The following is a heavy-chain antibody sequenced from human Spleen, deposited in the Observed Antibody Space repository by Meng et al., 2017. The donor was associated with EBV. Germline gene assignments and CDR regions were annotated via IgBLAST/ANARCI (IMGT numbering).Heavy chain of an antibody. V-gene: IGHV4-34*01. CDR3: ARAGSFLGIIDS. Sequence: QVQLQQWGAGLLKASETLSLTCAVYGGSFNDYYWTWIRQPPGKGLEWIGEINHSGITNYNPSLKSRVTISVDTSKNQFSLKLSSVTAADTAVYYCARAGSFLGIIDSWGQGTLVTVSS. D-gene: IGHD2/OR15-2a*01. CDR2: INHSGIT. CDR1: GGSFNDYY. J-gene: IGHJ5*01.